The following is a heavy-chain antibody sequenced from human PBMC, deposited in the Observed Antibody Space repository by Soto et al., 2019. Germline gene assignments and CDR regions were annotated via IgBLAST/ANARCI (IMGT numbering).Heavy chain of an antibody. CDR1: GFALSTNGVG. J-gene: IGHJ2*01. CDR3: AHRLRSGDYGSWYFDP. Sequence: QITLKESGPTLVKPTHTLTLTCTFSGFALSTNGVGVGWIRQSPGKALEWLALIFWNDDKRYSPSLKNSLTDANDAPKNRVDLTLTSMDPVDTATYSCAHRLRSGDYGSWYFDPLGRGTQVNGSS. CDR2: IFWNDDK. D-gene: IGHD4-17*01. V-gene: IGHV2-5*01.